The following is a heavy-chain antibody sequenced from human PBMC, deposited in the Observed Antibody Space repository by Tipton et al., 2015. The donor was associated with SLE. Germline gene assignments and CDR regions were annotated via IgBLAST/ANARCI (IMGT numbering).Heavy chain of an antibody. J-gene: IGHJ5*02. CDR2: IYYNGGT. D-gene: IGHD6-13*01. Sequence: TLSLTCNVSGASISSSDYSWGWMRQPPGEGLEWIGTIYYNGGTHSNPSLKSRVSISVDTSKNQLSLKVSSVTAADTAVYYCARLQAAGTWSDPWGQGTLVTVSS. CDR3: ARLQAAGTWSDP. V-gene: IGHV4-39*01. CDR1: GASISSSDYS.